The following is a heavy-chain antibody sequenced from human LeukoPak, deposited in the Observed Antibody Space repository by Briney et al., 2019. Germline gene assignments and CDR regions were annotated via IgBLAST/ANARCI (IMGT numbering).Heavy chain of an antibody. D-gene: IGHD3-10*01. J-gene: IGHJ4*02. CDR3: ARGPVRLDRVRGAQGAY. V-gene: IGHV1-2*02. CDR2: INPNSGGT. CDR1: GYTFTGYY. Sequence: ASVKVSCKASGYTFTGYYMHWVRQAPGQGLEWMGWINPNSGGTNYAQKLQGRVTMTTDTSTSTAYMELRSLRSDDTAVYYCARGPVRLDRVRGAQGAYWGQGTLVTVSS.